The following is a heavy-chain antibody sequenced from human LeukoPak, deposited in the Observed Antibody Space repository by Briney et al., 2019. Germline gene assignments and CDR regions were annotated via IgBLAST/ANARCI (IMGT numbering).Heavy chain of an antibody. CDR2: INPVGSDK. CDR1: GFTFSSHW. V-gene: IGHV3-7*03. D-gene: IGHD2-2*01. CDR3: ARLKGSTSVFDY. J-gene: IGHJ4*02. Sequence: GGSLRLSCVASGFTFSSHWMTWVRQAPGKGLEWVGNINPVGSDKFYVDSVKGRFTMSRDNARNSLYLQLGSLRAEDTAVYYCARLKGSTSVFDYWGQGTLVTV.